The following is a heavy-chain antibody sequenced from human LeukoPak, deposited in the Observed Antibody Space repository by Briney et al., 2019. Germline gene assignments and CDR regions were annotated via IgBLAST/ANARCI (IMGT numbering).Heavy chain of an antibody. CDR1: GGSFSGYY. J-gene: IGHJ4*02. CDR2: TNHSGST. V-gene: IGHV4-34*01. D-gene: IGHD3-22*01. Sequence: SETLSLTCAVYGGSFSGYYWSWIRQPPGKGLEWIGETNHSGSTNHNPSLKSRVTISVDTSKNQFSLKLSSVTAADTAVYYCARGRAYYDSSGVDYWGQGTLVTVSS. CDR3: ARGRAYYDSSGVDY.